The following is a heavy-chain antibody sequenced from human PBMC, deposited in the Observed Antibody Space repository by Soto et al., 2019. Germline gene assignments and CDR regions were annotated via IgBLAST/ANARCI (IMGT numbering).Heavy chain of an antibody. CDR3: TIDLRYFDWFPRYYFDY. J-gene: IGHJ4*02. D-gene: IGHD3-9*01. CDR1: GFTFGDYA. V-gene: IGHV3-49*03. Sequence: GGSLRLSCTASGFTFGDYAMSWFRQAPGKGLEWVGFIRSKAYGGTTEYAASVKGRFTISRDDSKSIAYLQMNSLKTEDTAVYYCTIDLRYFDWFPRYYFDYWGQGTLVTVSS. CDR2: IRSKAYGGTT.